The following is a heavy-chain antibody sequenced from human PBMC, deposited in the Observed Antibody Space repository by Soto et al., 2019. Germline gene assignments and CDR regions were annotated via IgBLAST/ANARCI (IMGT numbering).Heavy chain of an antibody. J-gene: IGHJ4*02. Sequence: GESLKISCQGSGYIFTNYWIGWVRQMPGKGLEWMGIIYPGDSDTRYSPSFQGQVTISADKSINTAYLQWSSLKASDTAIYYCARPFGDTAMVIDYWGQGTQVTVSS. D-gene: IGHD5-18*01. V-gene: IGHV5-51*01. CDR3: ARPFGDTAMVIDY. CDR1: GYIFTNYW. CDR2: IYPGDSDT.